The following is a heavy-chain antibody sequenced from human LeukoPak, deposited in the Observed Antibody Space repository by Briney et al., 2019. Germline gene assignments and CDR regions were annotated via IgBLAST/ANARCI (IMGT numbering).Heavy chain of an antibody. CDR2: ISSSSSYI. Sequence: GGSLRLSCAASGFTFSSYSMNWVRQAPGKELEWVSSISSSSSYIYYADSVKGRFTISRDNAKNSLYLQMNSLRAEDTAVYYCARDGIAAAGIYFDYWGQGTLVTVSS. CDR1: GFTFSSYS. J-gene: IGHJ4*02. CDR3: ARDGIAAAGIYFDY. D-gene: IGHD6-13*01. V-gene: IGHV3-21*01.